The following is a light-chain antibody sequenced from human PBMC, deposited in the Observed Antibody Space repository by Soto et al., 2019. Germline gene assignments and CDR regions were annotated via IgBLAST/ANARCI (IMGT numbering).Light chain of an antibody. Sequence: DIVMTQSPDSLAVSLGERATINCKSSQSLLYSGNNKNCLAWYQQRPGQPPKLLIYWASIRKSGVPDRFSGSGSGTDFTLTISSLQAEDVAVYYCQQFHSPPWTFGQGTEVQIK. CDR1: QSLLYSGNNKNC. CDR2: WAS. J-gene: IGKJ1*01. CDR3: QQFHSPPWT. V-gene: IGKV4-1*01.